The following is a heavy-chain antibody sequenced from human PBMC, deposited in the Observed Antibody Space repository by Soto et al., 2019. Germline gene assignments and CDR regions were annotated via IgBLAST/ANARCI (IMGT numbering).Heavy chain of an antibody. CDR3: ARGHKTPSGPPTMLIVVTLAY. CDR1: GASIRSNDW. J-gene: IGHJ4*02. V-gene: IGHV4-4*02. Sequence: QVQLQESGPGLVKPSETLSLICTVSGASIRSNDWWTWVRQPPGKGLEWIGEVSHSGSSNYNPAFKSRLTISLDKPKTPFSLDLKSVPAADTAVSYCARGHKTPSGPPTMLIVVTLAYWGQGAGVAVSS. CDR2: VSHSGSS. D-gene: IGHD2-21*02.